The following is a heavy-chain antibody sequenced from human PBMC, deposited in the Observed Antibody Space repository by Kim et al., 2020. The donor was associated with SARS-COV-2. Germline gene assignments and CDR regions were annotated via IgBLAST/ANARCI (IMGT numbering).Heavy chain of an antibody. V-gene: IGHV1-69*13. D-gene: IGHD6-19*01. CDR1: GGIFSHFG. CDR3: ASGYSSGWVD. J-gene: IGHJ4*02. Sequence: SVKVSCKASGGIFSHFGISWVRQAPGHGLEWMGGLIPVFGTAKYAQHLQGRLTITADVSTTTAHMQLAGLRSDDTAVYYCASGYSSGWVDWGQGTLVTVST. CDR2: LIPVFGTA.